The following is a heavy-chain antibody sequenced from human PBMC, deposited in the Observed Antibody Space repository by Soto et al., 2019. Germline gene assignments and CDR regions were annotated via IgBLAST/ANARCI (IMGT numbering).Heavy chain of an antibody. CDR1: GGSISSYY. D-gene: IGHD3-3*01. CDR3: ARLRISELVRFLEWLPRVSRSGGYYYNYMDV. J-gene: IGHJ6*03. Sequence: SETLSLTCTVSGGSISSYYWSWIRQPPGKGLEWIGYIYYSGSTNYNPSLKSRVTISVDTSKNQFSLKLSSVTAADTAVYYCARLRISELVRFLEWLPRVSRSGGYYYNYMDVWGKGTTVTVSS. CDR2: IYYSGST. V-gene: IGHV4-59*01.